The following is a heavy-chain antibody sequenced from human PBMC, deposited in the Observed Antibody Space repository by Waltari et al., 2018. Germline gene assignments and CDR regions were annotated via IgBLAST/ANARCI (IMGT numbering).Heavy chain of an antibody. V-gene: IGHV4-34*01. D-gene: IGHD2-21*02. CDR1: GGPFSEYY. J-gene: IGHJ3*01. CDR3: VVTAARPIDAFDV. Sequence: QVQLQQWGAGLLKPSETLSLTCAVYGGPFSEYYWSWIRQPPGKGLEWIGEINHNGNTTYNPALKGRVTISVDTSKNQFSLKVNSVTAADTAVYYSVVTAARPIDAFDVWGQGTMVTVSS. CDR2: INHNGNT.